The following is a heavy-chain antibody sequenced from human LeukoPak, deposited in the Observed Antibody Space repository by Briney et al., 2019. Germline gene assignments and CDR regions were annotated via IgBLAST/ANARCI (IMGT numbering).Heavy chain of an antibody. CDR2: IYSGDST. CDR1: GFTVSSNY. Sequence: GGSLRLSCAASGFTVSSNYMSWVRQAPGNGLEWVSIIYSGDSTYYADSVKGRFTISRDNSKNTLYLQMNSLRAEDTAVYYCARAEVITIFDYWGQGTLVTVSS. CDR3: ARAEVITIFDY. J-gene: IGHJ4*02. V-gene: IGHV3-66*02. D-gene: IGHD2-21*01.